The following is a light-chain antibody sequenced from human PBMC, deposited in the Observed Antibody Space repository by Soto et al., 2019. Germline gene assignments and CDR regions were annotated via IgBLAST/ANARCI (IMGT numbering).Light chain of an antibody. Sequence: IVMTQSPATLSGSPGERATLSCRASQSVNSHLAWYHQKPGQAPRLLIYGASTRATGIPARFSGSGSGTEFTLTISSLQPEDFAVYFCQQYNSWPRTFGQGTKVEVK. CDR2: GAS. J-gene: IGKJ1*01. CDR3: QQYNSWPRT. V-gene: IGKV3-15*01. CDR1: QSVNSH.